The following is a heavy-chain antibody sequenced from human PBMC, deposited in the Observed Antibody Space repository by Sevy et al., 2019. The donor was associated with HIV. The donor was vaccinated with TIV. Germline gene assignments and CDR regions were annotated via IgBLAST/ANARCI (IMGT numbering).Heavy chain of an antibody. CDR1: GFSLTTSD. D-gene: IGHD2-8*01. J-gene: IGHJ6*02. Sequence: GGSLRLSCAASGFSLTTSDMHWVRQAPGKGLEWVAYVRNDGSNKYYADSVRDRFTMSRDSPKNTLYLLMNSLRDEDTAIYYCARGRKTTEEWLEELDYYYGLDVWGQGTTVTVSS. V-gene: IGHV3-30*02. CDR2: VRNDGSNK. CDR3: ARGRKTTEEWLEELDYYYGLDV.